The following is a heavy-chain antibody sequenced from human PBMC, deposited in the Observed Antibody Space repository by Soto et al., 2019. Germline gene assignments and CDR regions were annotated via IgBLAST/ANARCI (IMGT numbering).Heavy chain of an antibody. CDR1: GFNFNDHG. CDR3: AKEDSGFSGYMDV. D-gene: IGHD3-10*01. V-gene: IGHV3-9*01. Sequence: EVQLVESGGGLVQPGRSLRLSCIASGFNFNDHGMHWVRQAPGKGLEWVSGITWHSDGMGYADSVKGRFTISRDKAKNSLYLQMKSLTVEDTALYYCAKEDSGFSGYMDVWGKGTTVTVSS. CDR2: ITWHSDGM. J-gene: IGHJ6*03.